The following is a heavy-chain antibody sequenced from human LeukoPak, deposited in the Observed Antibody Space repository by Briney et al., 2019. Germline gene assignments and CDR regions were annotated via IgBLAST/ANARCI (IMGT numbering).Heavy chain of an antibody. J-gene: IGHJ4*02. D-gene: IGHD1-26*01. Sequence: SETLSLTCAVYGGSFSGYYWSWIRQPPGKGLEWIGEINHSGNTNYNPSLKSRVTISVDTSENQFSLKLSSVTAADTAVYYCARGRVGADYWGQGTLVTVSS. CDR3: ARGRVGADY. V-gene: IGHV4-34*01. CDR1: GGSFSGYY. CDR2: INHSGNT.